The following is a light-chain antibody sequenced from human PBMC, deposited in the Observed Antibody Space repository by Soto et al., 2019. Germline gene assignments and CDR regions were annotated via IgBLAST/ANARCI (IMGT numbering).Light chain of an antibody. CDR2: LGS. Sequence: DIVMTQSPLSLPVTPGEPASISCRSSQSLLSTNGYNYLDWYLQKPGQSPQLLIYLGSNRASGVPDRFSGSGSGTDFTLKISRVEAEDVGVYYFMQALQTPFTFGQGTKLEIK. CDR3: MQALQTPFT. J-gene: IGKJ2*01. V-gene: IGKV2-28*01. CDR1: QSLLSTNGYNY.